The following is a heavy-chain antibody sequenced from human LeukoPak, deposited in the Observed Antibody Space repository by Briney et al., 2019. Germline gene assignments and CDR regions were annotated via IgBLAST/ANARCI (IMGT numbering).Heavy chain of an antibody. Sequence: GGSLRLSCAASGFNFRTYGMHWVRQAPGKGLEWVAFIQFDESSKNYADSVKGRFTISRDNSKNTVYLQVNSLRAEDKTVYYXXXEDGTVVVSTFGDWGQGTLVTVSS. CDR3: XXEDGTVVVSTFGD. V-gene: IGHV3-30*02. D-gene: IGHD3-22*01. CDR1: GFNFRTYG. J-gene: IGHJ4*02. CDR2: IQFDESSK.